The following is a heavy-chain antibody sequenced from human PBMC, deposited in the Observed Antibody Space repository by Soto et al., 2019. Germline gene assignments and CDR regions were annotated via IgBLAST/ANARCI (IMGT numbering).Heavy chain of an antibody. CDR1: GYTFTSYY. J-gene: IGHJ6*02. Sequence: ASVKVSCKASGYTFTSYYMHWVRQAPGQGLEWMGIINPSGGSTSSAQKFQGRVTMTRDTSTSTVYMELSSLRSEDTAVYYCAREACGGSCSTLRYGMDVWGQGTTVSVSS. CDR2: INPSGGST. D-gene: IGHD2-15*01. CDR3: AREACGGSCSTLRYGMDV. V-gene: IGHV1-46*01.